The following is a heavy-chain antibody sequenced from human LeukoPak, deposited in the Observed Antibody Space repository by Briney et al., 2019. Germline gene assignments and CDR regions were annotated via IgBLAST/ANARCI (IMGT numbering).Heavy chain of an antibody. D-gene: IGHD3-10*01. J-gene: IGHJ5*02. CDR3: ARGNITMVRGVKAYNWFDP. V-gene: IGHV4-61*02. Sequence: PSETLSLTCTVSGGSISSGSYYWSWIRQPAGKGLEWIGRIYTSGSTNYNPSLKSRVTMSVDTSKNQFSLKLSSVTAADTAVYYCARGNITMVRGVKAYNWFDPWGQGTLVTVSS. CDR1: GGSISSGSYY. CDR2: IYTSGST.